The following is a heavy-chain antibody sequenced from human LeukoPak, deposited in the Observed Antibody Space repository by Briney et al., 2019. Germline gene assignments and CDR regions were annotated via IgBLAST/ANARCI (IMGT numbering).Heavy chain of an antibody. J-gene: IGHJ4*02. CDR3: ARASYRKQLGYFDY. CDR1: GGSFSGYY. CDR2: INHSGST. V-gene: IGHV4-34*01. D-gene: IGHD6-13*01. Sequence: SETLSLTCAVYGGSFSGYYWSWIRQPPGKGLEWIGEINHSGSTNYNPSLKSRVTISVDTSKNQFSLKLSSVTAADTAVYYCARASYRKQLGYFDYWGQGTLVTVSS.